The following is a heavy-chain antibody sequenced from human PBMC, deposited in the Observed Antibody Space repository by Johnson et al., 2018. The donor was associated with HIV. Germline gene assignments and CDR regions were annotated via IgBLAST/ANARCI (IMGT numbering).Heavy chain of an antibody. J-gene: IGHJ3*02. V-gene: IGHV3-30-3*01. Sequence: QMLLVESGGGLVKPGGSLRLSCAASGFTFSDYYMSWIRQAPGKGLEWVAVISYDGSNKYYADSVKGRFTISRDNSKNTLYLQMNSLRAEDTAVYYCAREGGALDAFDIWGQGTMVTVSS. CDR3: AREGGALDAFDI. CDR1: GFTFSDYY. CDR2: ISYDGSNK. D-gene: IGHD1-26*01.